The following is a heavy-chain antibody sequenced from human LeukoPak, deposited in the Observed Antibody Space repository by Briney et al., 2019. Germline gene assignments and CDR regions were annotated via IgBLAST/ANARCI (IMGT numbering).Heavy chain of an antibody. CDR3: ATRGGPSTFGELLVALDY. V-gene: IGHV3-7*01. CDR1: GFSFSSYA. J-gene: IGHJ4*02. CDR2: IKQDGSEK. Sequence: GGSLRLSCAASGFSFSSYAMTWARQAPVKGLEWVANIKQDGSEKYYVDSVKGRFTISRDNAKNSLYLQMNSLRTEDTAVYYCATRGGPSTFGELLVALDYWGQGTLVTVSS. D-gene: IGHD3-10*01.